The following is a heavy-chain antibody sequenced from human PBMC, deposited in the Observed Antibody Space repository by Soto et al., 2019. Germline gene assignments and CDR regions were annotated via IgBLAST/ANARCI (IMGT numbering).Heavy chain of an antibody. CDR1: GYSFTTYW. Sequence: GESLKISCKGSGYSFTTYWIGWVRQMPGKGLEWMGMIYPGDSDTRYSPSFQGQVTISADKSITTAYLQWSSLKASDTAIYYCARGSTAYYFNYWGQGTQVTVSS. J-gene: IGHJ4*02. CDR3: ARGSTAYYFNY. V-gene: IGHV5-51*01. CDR2: IYPGDSDT. D-gene: IGHD2-21*02.